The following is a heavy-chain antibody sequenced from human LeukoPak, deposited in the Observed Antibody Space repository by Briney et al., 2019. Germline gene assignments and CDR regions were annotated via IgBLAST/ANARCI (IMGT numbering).Heavy chain of an antibody. D-gene: IGHD6-13*01. CDR3: ARVDYSSSWYWFDP. CDR2: IYYSGST. J-gene: IGHJ5*02. CDR1: GGSISSSSYY. V-gene: IGHV4-61*01. Sequence: PSETLSLTCTVSGGSISSSSYYWSWIRQPPGKGLEWIGYIYYSGSTNYNPSLKSRVTISVDTSKNQFSLKLSSVTAADTAVYYCARVDYSSSWYWFDPWGQGTLVTVSS.